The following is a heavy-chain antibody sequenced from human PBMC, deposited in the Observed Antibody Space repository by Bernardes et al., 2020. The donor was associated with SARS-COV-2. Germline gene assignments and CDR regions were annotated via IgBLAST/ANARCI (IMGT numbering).Heavy chain of an antibody. J-gene: IGHJ6*02. Sequence: SETLSLTCAVSGDSISSTSYYWGWIRQPPGKGLEWIGNIFYDGITYYNPSLKSRVTISVDTSKNQFSLKLSSVTSADTAVYYFTRGVEIFGEVVFYYYGLDVWGQGTTVTV. CDR3: TRGVEIFGEVVFYYYGLDV. D-gene: IGHD3-3*01. CDR1: GDSISSTSYY. V-gene: IGHV4-39*01. CDR2: IFYDGIT.